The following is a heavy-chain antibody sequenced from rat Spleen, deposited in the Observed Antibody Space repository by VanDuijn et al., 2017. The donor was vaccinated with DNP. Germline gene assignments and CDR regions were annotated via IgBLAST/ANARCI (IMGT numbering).Heavy chain of an antibody. V-gene: IGHV4-2*01. J-gene: IGHJ2*01. D-gene: IGHD1-1*01. CDR1: GFNFNDHW. CDR3: AREVRYYSGPDY. CDR2: IEKDSSTI. Sequence: EVKLVESGGGLVQPGRSLKLSCAASGFNFNDHWMGWVRQAPGRGLEWIGEIEKDSSTINYTPSLKDKFTISRDNAQNTLYLQMSKLGSEDTAIYYCAREVRYYSGPDYWGQGVMVTVSS.